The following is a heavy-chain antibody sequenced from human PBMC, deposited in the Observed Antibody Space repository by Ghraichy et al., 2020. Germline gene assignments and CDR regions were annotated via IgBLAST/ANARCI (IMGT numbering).Heavy chain of an antibody. CDR1: GFTFSSYA. CDR2: ISGSGGST. J-gene: IGHJ4*02. Sequence: GGSLTLSCAASGFTFSSYAMSWVRQAPGKGLEWVSAISGSGGSTYYADSVKGRFTISRDNSKNTLYLQMNSLRAEDTAVYYCAKETYYYDSSGYYPSFGGQGTLVTVSS. CDR3: AKETYYYDSSGYYPSF. D-gene: IGHD3-22*01. V-gene: IGHV3-23*01.